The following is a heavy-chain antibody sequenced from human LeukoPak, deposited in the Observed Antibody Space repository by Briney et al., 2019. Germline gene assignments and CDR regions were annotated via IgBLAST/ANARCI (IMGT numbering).Heavy chain of an antibody. CDR2: ICSGGST. V-gene: IGHV3-66*01. CDR1: GFIVSSNY. Sequence: GGSLRLSCAASGFIVSSNYMSWVRQAPGKGLEWVSVICSGGSTYYADSVKGRFTISRDNSKNTLYLQMNSLRAEDTAVYYCAPIAIRSGYWGQGTLVTVSS. D-gene: IGHD3-9*01. CDR3: APIAIRSGY. J-gene: IGHJ4*02.